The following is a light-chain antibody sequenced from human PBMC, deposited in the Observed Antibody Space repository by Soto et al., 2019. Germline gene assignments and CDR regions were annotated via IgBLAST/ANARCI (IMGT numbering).Light chain of an antibody. CDR1: SSNIGAGYD. Sequence: QSVLTQPPSVSGAPGQRVTISCTGNSSNIGAGYDVHWYQQLPGKAPKLLIFGNSHRPSGVPDRFFGSKSGTSASLAITGLQAEDEADYYCQSYDSSLSGSKVVFGGGTKLTVL. V-gene: IGLV1-40*01. J-gene: IGLJ2*01. CDR2: GNS. CDR3: QSYDSSLSGSKVV.